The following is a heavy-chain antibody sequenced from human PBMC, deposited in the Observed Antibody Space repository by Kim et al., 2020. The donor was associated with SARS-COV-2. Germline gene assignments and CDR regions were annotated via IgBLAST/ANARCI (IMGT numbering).Heavy chain of an antibody. Sequence: AQKFQGRVTITADKSTSTAYMELSSLRSEDTAVYYCARDGYSGYDLSGMDVWGQGTTVTVSS. CDR3: ARDGYSGYDLSGMDV. D-gene: IGHD5-12*01. J-gene: IGHJ6*02. V-gene: IGHV1-69*04.